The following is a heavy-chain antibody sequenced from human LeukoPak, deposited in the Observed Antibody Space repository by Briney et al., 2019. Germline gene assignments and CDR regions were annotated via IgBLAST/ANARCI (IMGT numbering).Heavy chain of an antibody. Sequence: PGGSLRLSCAASGFTFSSYAMSWVRQDPGKGLVWVSRINSDGSTTTYADSVKGRFTISRDNAKNTLYLQMNSLRAEDTAVYYCARDRGYIYGYAFDYWGQGTLVTVSS. CDR1: GFTFSSYA. CDR2: INSDGSTT. V-gene: IGHV3-74*01. J-gene: IGHJ4*02. CDR3: ARDRGYIYGYAFDY. D-gene: IGHD5-18*01.